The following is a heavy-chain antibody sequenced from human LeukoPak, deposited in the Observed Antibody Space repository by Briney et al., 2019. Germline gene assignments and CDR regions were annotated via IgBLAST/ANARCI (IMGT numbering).Heavy chain of an antibody. V-gene: IGHV3-49*03. Sequence: PGRSLRLSCTTSGFTFGDYALSWFRQAPGKGQEWVGFIRKTAYGGTTEYAASVKGRFTISRDDSKSIAYLQMNGLKTEDTAVYYCSGDDSASYFRFDPWGRGTLVTVSS. CDR2: IRKTAYGGTT. D-gene: IGHD3-10*01. J-gene: IGHJ5*02. CDR1: GFTFGDYA. CDR3: SGDDSASYFRFDP.